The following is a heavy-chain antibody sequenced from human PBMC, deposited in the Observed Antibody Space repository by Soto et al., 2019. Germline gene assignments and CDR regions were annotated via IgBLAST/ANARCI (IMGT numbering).Heavy chain of an antibody. Sequence: ASVKVSCKASGYTFTGYYMHWVRQAPGQGLEWMGWINPNSGGTNYAQKFQGRVTMTRDTSISTAYMELSRLRSDDTAVYYCARHPLYCSSTSCYSYGMDVWGQGTTVTVSS. D-gene: IGHD2-2*02. CDR1: GYTFTGYY. CDR3: ARHPLYCSSTSCYSYGMDV. V-gene: IGHV1-2*02. CDR2: INPNSGGT. J-gene: IGHJ6*02.